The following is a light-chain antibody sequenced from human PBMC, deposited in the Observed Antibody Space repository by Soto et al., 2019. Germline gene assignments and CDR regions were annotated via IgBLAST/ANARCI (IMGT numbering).Light chain of an antibody. J-gene: IGKJ4*01. CDR2: AAS. V-gene: IGKV1D-12*01. Sequence: DIQMTQSPSSVSASVGDRVIITCRASQDITTYLAWYQQKPGKAPNLLIYAASRLQRGVPSRFSASGSGTEFTLSINSLQPEEFATYYCQQADSFPLTFGGGTKVEIK. CDR1: QDITTY. CDR3: QQADSFPLT.